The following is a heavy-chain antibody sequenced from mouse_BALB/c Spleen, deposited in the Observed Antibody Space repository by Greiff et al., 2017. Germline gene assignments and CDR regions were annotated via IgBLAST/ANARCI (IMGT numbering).Heavy chain of an antibody. CDR2: ISSGGSYT. D-gene: IGHD1-1*01. CDR1: GFTFSSYG. J-gene: IGHJ2*01. Sequence: EVKLMESGGDLVKPGGSLKLSCAASGFTFSSYGMSWVRQTPDKRLEWVATISSGGSYTYYPDSVKGRFTISRDNAKNPLYLQMSSLKSEDTAMYYCARHGYYGSSQYYFDYWGQGTTLTVSS. V-gene: IGHV5-6*01. CDR3: ARHGYYGSSQYYFDY.